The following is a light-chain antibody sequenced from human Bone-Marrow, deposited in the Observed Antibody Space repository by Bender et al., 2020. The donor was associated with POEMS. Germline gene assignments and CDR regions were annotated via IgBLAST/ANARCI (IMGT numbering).Light chain of an antibody. J-gene: IGLJ3*02. CDR1: SSNIGTNP. CDR3: QSYDSSLTGSGV. Sequence: QSVLTQPPSASGTPGQRVTISCSGSSSNIGTNPVNWYQQLPGTAPKLLIYINNQRPSGVPERFSASKSGTSASLAITGLRAEDGGDYYCQSYDSSLTGSGVFGGGTKLTVL. CDR2: INN. V-gene: IGLV1-44*01.